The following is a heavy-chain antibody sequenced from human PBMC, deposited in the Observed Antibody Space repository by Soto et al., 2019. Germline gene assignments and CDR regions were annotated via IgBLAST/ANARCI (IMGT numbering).Heavy chain of an antibody. Sequence: QVQLVQSGAEVKKPGSSVKVSCKASGGTFSSYAISWVRQAPGQGLEWMGGIIPIFGTANYAQKFQGRVMSTADESTSTAYMEMSSLRSEDTAVYYCAREPNNWNYGPSFDYWGQGTLVTVSS. D-gene: IGHD1-7*01. V-gene: IGHV1-69*01. J-gene: IGHJ4*02. CDR2: IIPIFGTA. CDR1: GGTFSSYA. CDR3: AREPNNWNYGPSFDY.